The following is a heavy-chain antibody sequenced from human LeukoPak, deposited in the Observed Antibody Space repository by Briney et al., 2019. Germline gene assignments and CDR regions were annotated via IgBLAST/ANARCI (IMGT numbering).Heavy chain of an antibody. Sequence: GEALKISWKGSGYSFTSYWISWVRQMPGKGLGWMGRIDPSDSYTNYSPSFQGHVTISADKSISTAYMQWSSLKASDTAMYYCARQDYYGSGSYYDYWGQGTLVTVSS. CDR1: GYSFTSYW. CDR2: IDPSDSYT. V-gene: IGHV5-10-1*01. CDR3: ARQDYYGSGSYYDY. J-gene: IGHJ4*02. D-gene: IGHD3-10*01.